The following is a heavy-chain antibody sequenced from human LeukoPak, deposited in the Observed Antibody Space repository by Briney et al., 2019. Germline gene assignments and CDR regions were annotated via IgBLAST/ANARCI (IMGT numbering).Heavy chain of an antibody. V-gene: IGHV3-48*03. CDR2: IGLGDNSI. CDR1: GFTFHLYE. D-gene: IGHD3-9*01. J-gene: IGHJ4*02. CDR3: AVVRYYDVLTGVVDF. Sequence: GGSLRLSCAASGFTFHLYEMTWVRQAPGKGLDWVSSIGLGDNSISYSDSVKGRFTIPRDNGNKSLYLQMDSLRAEDTAVYYCAVVRYYDVLTGVVDFWGQGTLVTVSS.